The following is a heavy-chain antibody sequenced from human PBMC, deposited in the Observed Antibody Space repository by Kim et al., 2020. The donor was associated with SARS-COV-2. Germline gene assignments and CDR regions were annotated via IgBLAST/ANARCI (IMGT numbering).Heavy chain of an antibody. CDR3: ARAYYYGSGSYRNKLDY. J-gene: IGHJ4*02. Sequence: LKSRVTISVDTSKNQFSLKLSSVTAADTAVYYCARAYYYGSGSYRNKLDYWGQGTLVTVSS. D-gene: IGHD3-10*01. V-gene: IGHV4-34*01.